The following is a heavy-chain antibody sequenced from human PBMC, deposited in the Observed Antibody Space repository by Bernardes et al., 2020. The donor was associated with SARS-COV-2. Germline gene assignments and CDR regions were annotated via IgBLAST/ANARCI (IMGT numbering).Heavy chain of an antibody. D-gene: IGHD6-6*01. V-gene: IGHV3-48*04. J-gene: IGHJ6*02. Sequence: GSLRLSCVASGFTFSSYSMNWVRQAPGKGLEWVSYISSSGGTIYYADSVKGRFTVSRDNAKSSLFLQMNSLRAEDTAVYYCVRRSPSTRPAGMPTFYYSLDVWGQGTTVTVSS. CDR1: GFTFSSYS. CDR3: VRRSPSTRPAGMPTFYYSLDV. CDR2: ISSSGGTI.